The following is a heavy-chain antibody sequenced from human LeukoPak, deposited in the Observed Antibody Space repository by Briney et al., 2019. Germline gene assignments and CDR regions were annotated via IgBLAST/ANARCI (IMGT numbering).Heavy chain of an antibody. CDR2: MNPSGST. CDR3: ARGRQDVTMVVVVMTAVSYYLDV. V-gene: IGHV4-34*01. J-gene: IGHJ6*03. CDR1: GGSFSGYY. Sequence: PSETLSLTCAVYGGSFSGYYWTWIRQTPEKGLEWIGEMNPSGSTSYNPSLKSRVTISVDTSKNQFSLKLSSVTAADTPVYYCARGRQDVTMVVVVMTAVSYYLDVWGKGTTVTVS. D-gene: IGHD3-22*01.